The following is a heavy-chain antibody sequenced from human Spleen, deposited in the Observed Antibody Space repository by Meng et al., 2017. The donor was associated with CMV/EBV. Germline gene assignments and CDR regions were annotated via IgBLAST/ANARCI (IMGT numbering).Heavy chain of an antibody. D-gene: IGHD1-26*01. V-gene: IGHV3-15*01. J-gene: IGHJ4*02. CDR3: TILLSVGATKE. Sequence: CAASGFNFSNAWMSWVRQAPGKGLEWVGRIKSKTDGGTTDYAAPVKGRFTISRDDSKNTLYLQMNSLKTEDTAVYYCTILLSVGATKEWGQGTLVTVSS. CDR2: IKSKTDGGTT. CDR1: GFNFSNAW.